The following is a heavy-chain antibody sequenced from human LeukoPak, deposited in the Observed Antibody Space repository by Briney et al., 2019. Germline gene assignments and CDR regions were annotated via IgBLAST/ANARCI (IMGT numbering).Heavy chain of an antibody. CDR2: IYHSGRT. V-gene: IGHV4-38-2*02. J-gene: IGHJ5*02. D-gene: IGHD6-13*01. CDR1: GYSISSGDY. Sequence: SETLSLTCTVSGYSISSGDYWGWIRQPPGKGLEWIGSIYHSGRTYYNPSLKSRVTISVDTSKNQFSLKLSSVTAADTAVYYCARDDSGYSSSLAISWFDPWGQGTLVTVSS. CDR3: ARDDSGYSSSLAISWFDP.